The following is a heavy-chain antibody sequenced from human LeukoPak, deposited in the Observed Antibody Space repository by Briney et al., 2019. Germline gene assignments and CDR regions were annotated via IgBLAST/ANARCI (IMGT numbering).Heavy chain of an antibody. CDR3: AKDFSSSWFDAIDY. Sequence: GGSLRLSCAASGFTFSNYGMNWVRQAPGKGLEWISSITTAGTFKYYADSLRGRFTISRDNAKNSLFLQMDGLRAEDTAVYYCAKDFSSSWFDAIDYWGQGTLVTVSS. J-gene: IGHJ4*02. V-gene: IGHV3-21*01. CDR2: ITTAGTFK. CDR1: GFTFSNYG. D-gene: IGHD6-13*01.